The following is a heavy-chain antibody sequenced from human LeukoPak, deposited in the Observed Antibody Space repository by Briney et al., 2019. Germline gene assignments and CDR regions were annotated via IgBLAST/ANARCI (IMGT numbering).Heavy chain of an antibody. D-gene: IGHD6-19*01. CDR2: IYTSGST. J-gene: IGHJ3*02. CDR1: GGSISSGSYY. V-gene: IGHV4-61*02. Sequence: PSETLSLTCTVSGGSISSGSYYWSWIRQPAGKGLEWIGRIYTSGSTNYNPSLKSRVTISVDTSKNQFSLKLSSVTAADAAVYYCAREAGAFDIWGQGTMGTVSS. CDR3: AREAGAFDI.